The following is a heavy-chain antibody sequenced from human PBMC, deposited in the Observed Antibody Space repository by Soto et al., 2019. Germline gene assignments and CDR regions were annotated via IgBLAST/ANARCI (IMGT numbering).Heavy chain of an antibody. CDR2: ISSSSSYI. CDR1: GFTFSSYS. CDR3: ARPPMMGYYGMDV. V-gene: IGHV3-21*01. Sequence: GGSLRLSCAASGFTFSSYSMNWVRQAPGKGLEWVSSISSSSSYIYYADSVKGRFTISRDNAKNSLYLQMNSLRAEDTAVYYYARPPMMGYYGMDVWGQGTTVTVSS. D-gene: IGHD3-22*01. J-gene: IGHJ6*02.